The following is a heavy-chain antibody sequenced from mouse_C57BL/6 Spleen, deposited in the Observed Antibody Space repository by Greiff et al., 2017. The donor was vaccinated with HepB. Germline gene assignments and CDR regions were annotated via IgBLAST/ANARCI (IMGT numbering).Heavy chain of an antibody. D-gene: IGHD6-2*01. J-gene: IGHJ1*03. V-gene: IGHV1-53*01. CDR3: ARPLSGLEGWYFDV. Sequence: QVQLQQPGTELVKPGASVKLSCKASGYTFTSYWMHWVKQRPGQGLEWIGNINPSNGGTNYNEKFKSKATLTVDKSSSTAYMQLSSLTSEDSAVYYCARPLSGLEGWYFDVWGTGTTVTVSS. CDR2: INPSNGGT. CDR1: GYTFTSYW.